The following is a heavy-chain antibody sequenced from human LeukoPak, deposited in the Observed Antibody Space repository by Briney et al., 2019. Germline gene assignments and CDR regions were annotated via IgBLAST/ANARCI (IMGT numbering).Heavy chain of an antibody. CDR2: IYSGGST. Sequence: PGGSLRLSCAASGFTVSSNYMSWVRQAPGKGLEWVSVIYSGGSTYYADSVKGRFTISRDNSKNTLYLQMNSLRAEDTAVYYCAKDQGVRGSNFDYWGQGTLVTVSS. V-gene: IGHV3-53*01. D-gene: IGHD3-10*01. CDR1: GFTVSSNY. J-gene: IGHJ4*02. CDR3: AKDQGVRGSNFDY.